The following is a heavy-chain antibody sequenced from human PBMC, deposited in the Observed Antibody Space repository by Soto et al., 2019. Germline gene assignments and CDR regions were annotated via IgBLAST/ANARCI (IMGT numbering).Heavy chain of an antibody. D-gene: IGHD5-12*01. Sequence: SVKVSCKASGGTFRSYTITWVRQAPGQGLEWMGRIIPILGIANYAQKFQGRVTITADKSTSTAYMELSSLRSEDTAVYYCARGREREYSGYDLEYWGQGTLVTVSS. CDR3: ARGREREYSGYDLEY. CDR2: IIPILGIA. CDR1: GGTFRSYT. J-gene: IGHJ4*02. V-gene: IGHV1-69*02.